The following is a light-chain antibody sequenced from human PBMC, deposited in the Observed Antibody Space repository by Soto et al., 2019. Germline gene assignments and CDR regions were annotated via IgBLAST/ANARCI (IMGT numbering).Light chain of an antibody. CDR1: QSVLYNSNNKNY. CDR3: QQYYYALT. Sequence: DIVMTQSPDSLAVSLGERATINCRSSQSVLYNSNNKNYLAWYQQKPGQPPKLLISWASARESGVPDRFSGSWSGADFTLTISSLQAEDGAVYYCQQYYYALTFGGGTKVEIK. CDR2: WAS. V-gene: IGKV4-1*01. J-gene: IGKJ4*01.